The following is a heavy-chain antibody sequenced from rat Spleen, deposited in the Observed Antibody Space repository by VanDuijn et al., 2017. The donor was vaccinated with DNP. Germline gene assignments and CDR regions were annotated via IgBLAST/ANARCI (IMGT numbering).Heavy chain of an antibody. CDR2: ISTGGVNT. CDR1: GFTFSNYY. J-gene: IGHJ4*01. D-gene: IGHD1-1*01. CDR3: ARVQVGYYAMDA. V-gene: IGHV5S11*01. Sequence: EVQLVESGGGLVQPGGSLKLSCAVSGFTFSNYYMAWVRQAPTKGLEWVASISTGGVNTYYRDSVKGRFTISRDNAKSTLYLQMDSLRSEETATYYCARVQVGYYAMDAWGQGTSVTVSS.